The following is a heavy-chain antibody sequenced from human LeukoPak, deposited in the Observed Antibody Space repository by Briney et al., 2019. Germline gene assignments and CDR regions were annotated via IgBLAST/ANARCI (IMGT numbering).Heavy chain of an antibody. J-gene: IGHJ4*02. CDR2: ISSTNNYI. CDR3: ARDYDSSGSFDY. D-gene: IGHD3-22*01. V-gene: IGHV3-21*01. CDR1: GFTFRSYT. Sequence: GGSLRLSCAASGFTFRSYTMTWVRQAPGNGLEWASSISSTNNYIYYADSVKGRFTISRDNAKNSLYLQMNGLGAEDTAVYYCARDYDSSGSFDYWGRGTLVAVSS.